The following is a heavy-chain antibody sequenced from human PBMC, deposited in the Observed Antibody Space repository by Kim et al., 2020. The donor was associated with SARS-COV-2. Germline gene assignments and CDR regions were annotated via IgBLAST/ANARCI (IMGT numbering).Heavy chain of an antibody. J-gene: IGHJ4*02. D-gene: IGHD2-2*01. CDR3: ARAVRYCSSTSCYYFDY. V-gene: IGHV1-46*01. Sequence: FQGRVTMTRDTSTSTVYMELSSLRSEDTAVYYCARAVRYCSSTSCYYFDYWGQGTLVTVSS.